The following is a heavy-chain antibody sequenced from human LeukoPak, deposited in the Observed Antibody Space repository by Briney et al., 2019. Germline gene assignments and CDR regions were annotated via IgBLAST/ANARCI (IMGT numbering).Heavy chain of an antibody. CDR1: GFTFSSYS. CDR3: ARDGLYGMDV. CDR2: ISSSSSTI. V-gene: IGHV3-48*04. Sequence: GGSLRLSCAASGFTFSSYSMNWVRQAPGKGLEWVSYISSSSSTIYYADSVKGRFTISRDNAKNSLYLQMNSLRAEDTAVYYCARDGLYGMDVWAKGPRSPSP. J-gene: IGHJ6*02.